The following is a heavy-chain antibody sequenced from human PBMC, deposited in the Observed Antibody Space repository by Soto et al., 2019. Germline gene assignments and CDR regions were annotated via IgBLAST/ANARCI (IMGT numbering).Heavy chain of an antibody. CDR2: IYYSGST. CDR3: ARGGYCSGGSCYWYDYGDYPVDY. CDR1: GGSISSGGYY. Sequence: QVQLQESGPGLVKPSQTLSLTCTVSGGSISSGGYYWSWIRQHPGKGLEWIGYIYYSGSTYYNPSLKSRVTISVETSKNQFSLKLSSVTAADTAVYYCARGGYCSGGSCYWYDYGDYPVDYWGQGTLVTVSS. V-gene: IGHV4-31*03. J-gene: IGHJ4*02. D-gene: IGHD2-15*01.